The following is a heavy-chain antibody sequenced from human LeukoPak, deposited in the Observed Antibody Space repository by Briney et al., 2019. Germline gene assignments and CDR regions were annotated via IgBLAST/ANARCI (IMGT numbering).Heavy chain of an antibody. V-gene: IGHV4-59*01. D-gene: IGHD6-19*01. CDR1: GGSISSYY. CDR2: IYYGGST. J-gene: IGHJ4*02. Sequence: SETLSLTCTVSGGSISSYYWSWIRQPPGKGLEWIGYIYYGGSTNYNPSLKSRVTISVDTSKNQFSLKLSSVTAADTAVYYCARHDGPYSSGWYPFDYWGQGTLVTVSS. CDR3: ARHDGPYSSGWYPFDY.